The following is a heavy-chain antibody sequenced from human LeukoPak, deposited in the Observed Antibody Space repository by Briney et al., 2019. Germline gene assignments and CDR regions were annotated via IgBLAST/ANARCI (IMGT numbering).Heavy chain of an antibody. CDR1: GGSISSYY. D-gene: IGHD3-9*01. J-gene: IGHJ4*02. V-gene: IGHV4-59*01. CDR2: IYYSGST. Sequence: PSETLSLTCTVSGGSISSYYWSWIRQPPGKGLEWIGYIYYSGSTIYNPSLKSRVTISVDTSKNQFSLKLSSVTAADTAVYYCARGSIKNFDYWGQGTLVTVSS. CDR3: ARGSIKNFDY.